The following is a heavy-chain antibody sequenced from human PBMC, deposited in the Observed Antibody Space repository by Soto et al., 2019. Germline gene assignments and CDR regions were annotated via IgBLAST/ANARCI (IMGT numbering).Heavy chain of an antibody. Sequence: ASVKVSCKASGNTVPNYAIHWVRQAPGQRLEWMGWINGGNGNTYYSEHFQGRVTFTRDTSAGTVYMQLSSLTSEDTAVYYCARGGRLSKRGSSPSPYYYGMDVWGQGTTVTVSS. CDR3: ARGGRLSKRGSSPSPYYYGMDV. CDR1: GNTVPNYA. V-gene: IGHV1-3*01. J-gene: IGHJ6*02. CDR2: INGGNGNT. D-gene: IGHD1-26*01.